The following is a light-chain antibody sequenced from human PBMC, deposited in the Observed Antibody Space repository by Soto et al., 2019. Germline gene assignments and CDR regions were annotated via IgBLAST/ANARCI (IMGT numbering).Light chain of an antibody. V-gene: IGKV3-20*01. CDR1: QRVSSNY. CDR3: QQYDSSPRT. CDR2: DTS. J-gene: IGKJ1*01. Sequence: EIVLTQSPGTLSLSPGERATLSCRASQRVSSNYLAWYQQKPGQAPRLLIYDTSSRATGSPDRFSGSGSGTDFTLTISRLEPEDFAVYYCQQYDSSPRTFGQGTKVEIK.